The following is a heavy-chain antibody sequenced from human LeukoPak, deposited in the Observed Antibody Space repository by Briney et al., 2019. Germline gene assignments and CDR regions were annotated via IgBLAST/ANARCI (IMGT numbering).Heavy chain of an antibody. J-gene: IGHJ4*02. V-gene: IGHV3-30*04. CDR2: ISYDGSNK. CDR1: GFTFSSYA. D-gene: IGHD2-2*01. CDR3: ARDSLIVVVPAFDY. Sequence: PGGSLRLPCAASGFTFSSYAMHWVRQAPGKGLEGVAVISYDGSNKYYADSVKGRFTISRDNSKNTLYLQMNSLRAEDTAVYYCARDSLIVVVPAFDYWGQGTLVTVSS.